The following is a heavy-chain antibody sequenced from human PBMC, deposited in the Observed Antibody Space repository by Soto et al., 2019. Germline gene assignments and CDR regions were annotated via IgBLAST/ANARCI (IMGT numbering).Heavy chain of an antibody. Sequence: QVQLVQSGAEVKKPGSSVKVSCKASGGTFNNYPITWVRQAPGQGLEWMGGSIPIYGTANYAQKFQGRVTITADTSANTVYSELSSLRSEDTAVYYCASTKYDSSAYYYWYLGLWGRGTLVTVSS. V-gene: IGHV1-69*06. CDR3: ASTKYDSSAYYYWYLGL. D-gene: IGHD3-22*01. J-gene: IGHJ2*01. CDR1: GGTFNNYP. CDR2: SIPIYGTA.